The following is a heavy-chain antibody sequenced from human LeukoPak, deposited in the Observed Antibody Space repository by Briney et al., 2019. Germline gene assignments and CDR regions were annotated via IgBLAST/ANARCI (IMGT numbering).Heavy chain of an antibody. CDR2: IYYSGST. D-gene: IGHD6-19*01. CDR3: ARVQAVAGHFDY. J-gene: IGHJ4*02. Sequence: SETLSPTCTVSGGSISRYYCSWIRHPPGKGLGWIGYIYYSGSTNYNPSLKSRVTISVDTSKNQFSLKLSSVTAADTAVYYCARVQAVAGHFDYWGQGTLVTVSS. V-gene: IGHV4-59*01. CDR1: GGSISRYY.